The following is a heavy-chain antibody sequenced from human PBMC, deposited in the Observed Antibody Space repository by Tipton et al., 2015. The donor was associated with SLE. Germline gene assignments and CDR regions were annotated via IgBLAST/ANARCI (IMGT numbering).Heavy chain of an antibody. Sequence: TLSLTCSVSDGSISTTNYYWGWLRQPPGKGLEWIGSIFYTGSTYYNPSLNSRVSFSIDTSENHFSLRLNSVTAADTAVYYCARRGGYSTSSWYFGLWGRGPLVTVSS. D-gene: IGHD6-6*01. J-gene: IGHJ2*01. CDR2: IFYTGST. CDR3: ARRGGYSTSSWYFGL. V-gene: IGHV4-39*07. CDR1: DGSISTTNYY.